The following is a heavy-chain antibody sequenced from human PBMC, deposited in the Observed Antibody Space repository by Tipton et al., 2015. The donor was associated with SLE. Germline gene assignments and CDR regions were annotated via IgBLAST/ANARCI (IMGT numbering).Heavy chain of an antibody. D-gene: IGHD5-12*01. Sequence: TLSLTCTVSGASISSYSWSWIRQPPGKGLEWIGYIYCSGSTSYNPSLQSRVTISVDTSKNQFSLKLNSVTASDTAVYYCARQVASFDYWGQGTLVTVSS. V-gene: IGHV4-59*08. CDR1: GASISSYS. J-gene: IGHJ4*02. CDR3: ARQVASFDY. CDR2: IYCSGST.